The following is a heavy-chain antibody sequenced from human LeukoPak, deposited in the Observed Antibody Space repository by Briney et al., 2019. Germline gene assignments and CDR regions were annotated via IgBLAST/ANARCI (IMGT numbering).Heavy chain of an antibody. J-gene: IGHJ4*02. CDR2: INPNSGGT. V-gene: IGHV1-2*02. Sequence: ASVKVSCKASGYTFTGYYMHWVRQAPGQGLEWMVWINPNSGGTNYAQKFHGRVTMTTDTSISTAYMELRRLRSDDTAVYYCARHKLYFDYWGQGTLVTVSS. CDR3: ARHKLYFDY. CDR1: GYTFTGYY.